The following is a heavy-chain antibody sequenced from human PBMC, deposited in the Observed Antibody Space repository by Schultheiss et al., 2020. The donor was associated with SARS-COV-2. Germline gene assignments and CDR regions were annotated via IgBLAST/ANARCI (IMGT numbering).Heavy chain of an antibody. J-gene: IGHJ4*02. CDR3: ARAYDILTGYNY. D-gene: IGHD3-9*01. Sequence: ASVKVSCKASGNTFSDYFLHWVRQAPGQGLEWIGWINPNSGGTNHAQKFQGRVTFTADKSTTTVYMELSSLRSEDTAVYYCARAYDILTGYNYWGQGTLVTVSS. CDR1: GNTFSDYF. CDR2: INPNSGGT. V-gene: IGHV1-2*02.